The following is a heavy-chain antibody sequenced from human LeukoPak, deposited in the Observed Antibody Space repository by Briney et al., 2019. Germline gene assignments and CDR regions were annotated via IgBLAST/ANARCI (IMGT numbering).Heavy chain of an antibody. CDR3: AKVQRITMIVVGIGMDV. CDR2: ISGSSDST. Sequence: QSGGSLRLSCAASGFTFSSYAMSWVRQAPGKGLNWVSAISGSSDSTYYADSVKGRFTISRDNSKNTLYLQMNSLRAEDTAVYYCAKVQRITMIVVGIGMDVWGRGTTVTVSS. J-gene: IGHJ6*02. CDR1: GFTFSSYA. D-gene: IGHD3-22*01. V-gene: IGHV3-23*01.